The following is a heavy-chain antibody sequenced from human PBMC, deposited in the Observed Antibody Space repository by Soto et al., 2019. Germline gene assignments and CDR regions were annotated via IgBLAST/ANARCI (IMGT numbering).Heavy chain of an antibody. D-gene: IGHD3-22*01. CDR3: AREDSIIITAVSDF. V-gene: IGHV3-21*01. CDR2: ISKSDYT. CDR1: VFAFNNYG. Sequence: RGSLLLSCTFYVFAFNNYGIDWVRQAPGKGLEWVSSISKSDYTYYSDSVKGRFTISRDNAKNSVSLQMNTLRVEDTAVYYCAREDSIIITAVSDFWGQGTMVTVSS. J-gene: IGHJ4*02.